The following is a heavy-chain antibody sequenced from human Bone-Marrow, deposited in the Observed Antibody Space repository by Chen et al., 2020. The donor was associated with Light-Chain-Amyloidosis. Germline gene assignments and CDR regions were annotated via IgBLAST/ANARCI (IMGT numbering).Heavy chain of an antibody. CDR2: IYPDDSDA. V-gene: IGHV5-51*01. CDR3: ARRRDGYNFDY. Sequence: GWVRQMPGKGLEWMGVIYPDDSDARYSPSFEGQVTISADKSITTAYLQWRSLKASDTALYYCARRRDGYNFDYWGQGTLVTVSS. D-gene: IGHD5-12*01. J-gene: IGHJ4*02.